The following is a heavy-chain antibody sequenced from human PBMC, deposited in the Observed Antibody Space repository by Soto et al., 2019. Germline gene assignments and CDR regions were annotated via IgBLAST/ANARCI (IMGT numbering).Heavy chain of an antibody. J-gene: IGHJ4*02. D-gene: IGHD3-10*01. CDR2: IKSDASTT. V-gene: IGHV3-74*01. CDR3: ARGPTGWFGYDY. CDR1: GFTFSTSW. Sequence: EVQLVESGGGLVQPGGSLRLSCAASGFTFSTSWMHWVRQAAGKGLVWVSRIKSDASTTNYADSVKGRFTISRDNAKNTLYLKMESLTVEETAVYYCARGPTGWFGYDYWGQGTLVTVSS.